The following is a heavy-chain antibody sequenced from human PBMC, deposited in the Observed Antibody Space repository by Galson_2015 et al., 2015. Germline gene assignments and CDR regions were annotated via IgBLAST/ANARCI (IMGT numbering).Heavy chain of an antibody. J-gene: IGHJ4*02. CDR1: GFTFSSYA. Sequence: SLRLSCAASGFTFSSYAMSWVRQAPGKGLEWVSAISGSGGSTYYADSVKGRFTISRDNSKNTLYLQMNSLRAEDTAVYYCAKAGSSSWSEIGYWGQGTLVTVSS. CDR2: ISGSGGST. V-gene: IGHV3-23*01. CDR3: AKAGSSSWSEIGY. D-gene: IGHD6-13*01.